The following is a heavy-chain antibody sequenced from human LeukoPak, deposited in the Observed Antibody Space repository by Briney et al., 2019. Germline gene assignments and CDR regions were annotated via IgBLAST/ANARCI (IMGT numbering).Heavy chain of an antibody. CDR1: GLIFNSYT. CDR2: ISFDGNNK. Sequence: GGSLRLSCAASGLIFNSYTMHWFRQAPGKGPEWVAIISFDGNNKYYADSVKGRFSISRDNSKNTLYLQMNSLRAEDTAVYYCAKTLYYYYGMDVWGQGTTVTVSS. V-gene: IGHV3-30-3*02. J-gene: IGHJ6*02. CDR3: AKTLYYYYGMDV.